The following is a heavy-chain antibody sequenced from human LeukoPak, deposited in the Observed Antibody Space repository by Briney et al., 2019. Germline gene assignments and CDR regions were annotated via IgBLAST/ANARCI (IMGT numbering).Heavy chain of an antibody. CDR3: TRDRWGYSYGGD. CDR2: IKEDGSDK. D-gene: IGHD5-18*01. CDR1: GFIFSNYW. V-gene: IGHV3-7*01. J-gene: IGHJ4*02. Sequence: GGSLRLSCAASGFIFSNYWMSWVRQAPGKGLEWVANIKEDGSDKYYVDSVKGRFTISRDNAKNSLYLQMNSLRAEDTAVYYCTRDRWGYSYGGDWGQGTLVTVSS.